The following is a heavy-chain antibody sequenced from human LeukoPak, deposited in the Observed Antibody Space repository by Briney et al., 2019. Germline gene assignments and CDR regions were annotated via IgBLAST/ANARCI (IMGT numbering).Heavy chain of an antibody. V-gene: IGHV3-30*04. Sequence: GGTLRLSCAASGFTFSSYAMHWVRQAPGKGLEWVAVISYDGSNKYYADSVKVRFTISSDNSKNTLYLQMSSLRAEDTAVYYCARSYGDLPLDYWGQGTLVTVSS. CDR2: ISYDGSNK. CDR1: GFTFSSYA. D-gene: IGHD4-17*01. J-gene: IGHJ4*02. CDR3: ARSYGDLPLDY.